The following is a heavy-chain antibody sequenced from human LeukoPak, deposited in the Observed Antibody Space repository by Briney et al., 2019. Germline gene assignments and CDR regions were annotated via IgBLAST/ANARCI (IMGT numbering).Heavy chain of an antibody. Sequence: SETLSLTCAVYGGSFSGYYWSWIRQPPGKGLEWIGEINHSGSTNYNPSLKSRVTISVDTSKNQFSLKLSSVTPADTAVYYCARGSMITFGGVIRGDFDYWGQGTLVTVSS. CDR3: ARGSMITFGGVIRGDFDY. V-gene: IGHV4-34*01. J-gene: IGHJ4*02. CDR1: GGSFSGYY. D-gene: IGHD3-16*01. CDR2: INHSGST.